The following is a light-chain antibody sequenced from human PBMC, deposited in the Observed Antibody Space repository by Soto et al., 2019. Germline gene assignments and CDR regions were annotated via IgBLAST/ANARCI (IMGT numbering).Light chain of an antibody. CDR3: QQYNNWPPFT. CDR2: GAS. Sequence: ENMMTQSPATLSVSPGERATLSCRASQSVSSNLAWYQQKPGQAPRLLIYGASTRATGIPARFSGSGSGTEFTLTISSLQSEDFAVYYCQQYNNWPPFTFGPGTKVDIK. CDR1: QSVSSN. J-gene: IGKJ3*01. V-gene: IGKV3-15*01.